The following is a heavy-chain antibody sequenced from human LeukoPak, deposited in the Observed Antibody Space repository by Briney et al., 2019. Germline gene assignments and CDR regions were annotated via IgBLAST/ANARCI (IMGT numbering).Heavy chain of an antibody. CDR2: IIPIFGTA. D-gene: IGHD5-24*01. V-gene: IGHV1-69*13. CDR1: GGTFSSYA. CDR3: ARSEQDGYNLNWFDP. J-gene: IGHJ5*02. Sequence: GASVKVPCKASGGTFSSYAISWVRQAPGQGLEWMGGIIPIFGTANYAQKFQGRVTITADESTSTAYMELSSLRSEDTAVYYCARSEQDGYNLNWFDPWGRGTLVTVSS.